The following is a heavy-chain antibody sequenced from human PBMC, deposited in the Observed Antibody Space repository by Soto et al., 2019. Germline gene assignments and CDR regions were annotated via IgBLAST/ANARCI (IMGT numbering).Heavy chain of an antibody. CDR3: AREDDSGSYQAYYYYYGMDV. J-gene: IGHJ6*02. V-gene: IGHV6-1*01. CDR1: GDSVSCNSAA. D-gene: IGHD1-26*01. CDR2: TYYRSKWYN. Sequence: SQTLSLTCAISGDSVSCNSAAWNWIRQSPSRGLEWLGRTYYRSKWYNDYAVSVKSRITINPDTSKNQFSLQLNSVTPEDTAVYYCAREDDSGSYQAYYYYYGMDVWGQGTTVTVSS.